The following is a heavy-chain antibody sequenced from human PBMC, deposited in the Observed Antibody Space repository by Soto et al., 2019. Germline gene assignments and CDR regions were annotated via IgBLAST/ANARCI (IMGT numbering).Heavy chain of an antibody. Sequence: QVHLKESGPGLVKHSETLSLTCNVSGVSITSNYWNWVRQPAGKRREWIGRIFHTGATNVNSNLRSRVIMSIDTSKNQFSLKLRPVTAADTAVYYCARDSPSSGRSFDLWGQGILVTVSS. CDR2: IFHTGAT. V-gene: IGHV4-4*07. CDR1: GVSITSNY. D-gene: IGHD1-26*01. CDR3: ARDSPSSGRSFDL. J-gene: IGHJ4*02.